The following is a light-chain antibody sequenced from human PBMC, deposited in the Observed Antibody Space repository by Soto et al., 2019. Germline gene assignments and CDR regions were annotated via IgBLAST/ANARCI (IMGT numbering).Light chain of an antibody. CDR1: SSNIGNNY. J-gene: IGLJ1*01. CDR2: DNN. CDR3: GTWDSSLSLYV. V-gene: IGLV1-51*01. Sequence: QSALTQPPSVSAAPGQKVTISCSGSSSNIGNNYVSWYQQPPGTAPKLLIYDNNKRPSGIPDRFSGSKSGTSATLGITGLQTGDEADYYCGTWDSSLSLYVFGTGTKVTVL.